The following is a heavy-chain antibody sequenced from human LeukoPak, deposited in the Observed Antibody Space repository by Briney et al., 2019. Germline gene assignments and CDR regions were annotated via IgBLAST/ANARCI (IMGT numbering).Heavy chain of an antibody. V-gene: IGHV1-18*01. D-gene: IGHD6-13*01. J-gene: IGHJ4*02. CDR1: GYTFSTYG. Sequence: ASVKVSCKASGYTFSTYGISWVRQAPGQGLEWVGWISAYNGNTNYAQKLQGRVTMTIDTSTSTAYMEVRSLRSDDTAVYYCATTVKAGVAAAVSPFDYWGQGTLVTVSS. CDR2: ISAYNGNT. CDR3: ATTVKAGVAAAVSPFDY.